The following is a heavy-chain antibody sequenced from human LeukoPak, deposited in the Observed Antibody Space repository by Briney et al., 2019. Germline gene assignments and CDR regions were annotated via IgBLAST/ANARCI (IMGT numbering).Heavy chain of an antibody. CDR2: MNPNSGNA. D-gene: IGHD3-10*01. V-gene: IGHV1-8*02. J-gene: IGHJ4*02. Sequence: ASVKVSCKASGYTFTSYDINWVRQTTGQGLEWMGWMNPNSGNASYAQMFQGRVTMTRNSSISTAYMELSSLRSEDTAVYYCARGWLNFYGSGSYKYWGQGTPVTVSS. CDR3: ARGWLNFYGSGSYKY. CDR1: GYTFTSYD.